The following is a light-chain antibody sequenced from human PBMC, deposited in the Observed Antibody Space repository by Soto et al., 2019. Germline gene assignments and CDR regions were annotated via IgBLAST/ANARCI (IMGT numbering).Light chain of an antibody. Sequence: QSVLTQPASVSGSPGQSITISCTGTSSDVGNYDYVSWYQQHPGKAPKLIIYEVRDRPSGVSNRFSGSKSGNTASLTISGLQAEDEDDYYCSSYGITPYVFGTGTKVTVL. J-gene: IGLJ1*01. CDR1: SSDVGNYDY. CDR2: EVR. V-gene: IGLV2-14*01. CDR3: SSYGITPYV.